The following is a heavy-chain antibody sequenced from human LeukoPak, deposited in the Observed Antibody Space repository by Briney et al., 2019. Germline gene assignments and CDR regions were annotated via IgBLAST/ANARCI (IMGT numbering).Heavy chain of an antibody. D-gene: IGHD2-15*01. CDR3: EKDRRDCSGGSCYSFFDC. Sequence: GGSLRLSCAASGFTFSSYGMHWVRQAPGKGLEWVAVISYDGSNKYYADSVKGRFTISRDNSKNTLYLQMNSLRAEDTAMDYCEKDRRDCSGGSCYSFFDCWGQGTLVTVSS. J-gene: IGHJ5*01. CDR2: ISYDGSNK. V-gene: IGHV3-30*18. CDR1: GFTFSSYG.